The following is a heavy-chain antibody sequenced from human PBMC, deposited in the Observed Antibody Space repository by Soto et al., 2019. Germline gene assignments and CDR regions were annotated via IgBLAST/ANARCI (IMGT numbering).Heavy chain of an antibody. D-gene: IGHD6-13*01. V-gene: IGHV5-51*01. Sequence: PGESQKISCTTSGYSFTNYWIGWVRRMPGKGLEWMGVIYPSDSETGYSPSFQGQVTISADKSISTAYLQWSSLKASDTAMYYCARRTVSGYSRGNLFDYWGQGTLVTVSS. CDR3: ARRTVSGYSRGNLFDY. CDR2: IYPSDSET. J-gene: IGHJ4*02. CDR1: GYSFTNYW.